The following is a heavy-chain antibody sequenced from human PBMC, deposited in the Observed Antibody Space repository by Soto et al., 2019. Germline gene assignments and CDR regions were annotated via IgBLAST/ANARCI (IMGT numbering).Heavy chain of an antibody. J-gene: IGHJ6*02. V-gene: IGHV3-30*18. CDR1: GFTFRSYG. Sequence: GGSLRLSCAASGFTFRSYGMQWVRQAPGKGLEWVAVVSYDGSNEYYTDAVKGRFTISRDNSKNTLSLQMNSLRAEDTAVYYCAKSTAAAATDYYGMDVWGQGTTVTVSS. CDR2: VSYDGSNE. D-gene: IGHD6-13*01. CDR3: AKSTAAAATDYYGMDV.